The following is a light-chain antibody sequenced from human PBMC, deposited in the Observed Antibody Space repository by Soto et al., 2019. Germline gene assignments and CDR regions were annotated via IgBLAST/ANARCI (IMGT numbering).Light chain of an antibody. Sequence: QSALTQPASVSGSPGQSITISCTGTGSDVGGYNYVSWYQQYPGKAPKLMFYDVSNRPSGVSNRFSGSKSGNTAALIIFGLQAEDEADYYCCSYTSSSTYVFGTGTKLTVL. V-gene: IGLV2-14*01. CDR3: CSYTSSSTYV. CDR2: DVS. CDR1: GSDVGGYNY. J-gene: IGLJ1*01.